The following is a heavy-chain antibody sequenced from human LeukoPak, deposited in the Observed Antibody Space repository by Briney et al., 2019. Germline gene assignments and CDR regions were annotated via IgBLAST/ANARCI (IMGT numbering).Heavy chain of an antibody. CDR1: GGTFSSYA. CDR2: IIPIFGTA. CDR3: ARLGGAVAGTATPTNLDY. V-gene: IGHV1-69*05. Sequence: SVKVSRKASGGTFSSYAISWVRQAPGQGLEWMGGIIPIFGTANYAQKLQGRVTMTTDTSTSTAYMELRSLRSDDTAVYYCARLGGAVAGTATPTNLDYWGQGTLATVSS. D-gene: IGHD6-19*01. J-gene: IGHJ4*02.